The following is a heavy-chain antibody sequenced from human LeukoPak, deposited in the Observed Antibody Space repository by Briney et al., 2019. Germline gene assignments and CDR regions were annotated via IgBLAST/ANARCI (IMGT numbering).Heavy chain of an antibody. CDR2: IIPIFGTA. CDR1: GGTFSSYA. Sequence: GSSVKVSCKASGGTFSSYAISGVRQAPGQGLEWMGGIIPIFGTANYAQKFQGRVTITADESTSTAYMELSSLRSEDTAVYYCARTVSGYSYAFDYWGQGTLVTVSS. V-gene: IGHV1-69*01. CDR3: ARTVSGYSYAFDY. J-gene: IGHJ4*02. D-gene: IGHD5-18*01.